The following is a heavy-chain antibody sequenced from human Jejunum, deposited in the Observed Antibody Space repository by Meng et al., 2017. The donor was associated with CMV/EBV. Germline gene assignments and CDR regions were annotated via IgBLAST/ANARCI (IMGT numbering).Heavy chain of an antibody. J-gene: IGHJ4*02. CDR2: ITTDGTT. V-gene: IGHV3-74*01. CDR3: TGLDY. CDR1: GFTFSTYW. Sequence: EGQLVGSGGGLVQPGGSLRLSFAASGFTFSTYWMHWVRQEPGKGLLWVSRITTDGTTNYADSVKGRFSISRDNAKNTLYLQMNSLRAEDTGVYYCTGLDYWGQGTLVTVSS.